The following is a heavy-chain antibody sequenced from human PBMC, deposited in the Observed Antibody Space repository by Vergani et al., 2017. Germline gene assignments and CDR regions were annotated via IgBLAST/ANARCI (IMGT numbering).Heavy chain of an antibody. CDR3: TRHVPCGDGACLHFDH. J-gene: IGHJ4*02. V-gene: IGHV5-51*01. Sequence: VLLVQSGAEVKKPGASVRVSCKTSGYTFTNYYIHWVRQMSGKGLQWMGNINPIDSKIAYSPSFQGQAIMSLDKSITTAYLQWRSLKASDTAIYYCTRHVPCGDGACLHFDHWGQGTQVTVSS. D-gene: IGHD2-21*01. CDR2: INPIDSKI. CDR1: GYTFTNYY.